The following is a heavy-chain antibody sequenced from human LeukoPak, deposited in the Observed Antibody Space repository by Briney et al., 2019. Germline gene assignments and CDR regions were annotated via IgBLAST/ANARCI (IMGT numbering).Heavy chain of an antibody. V-gene: IGHV3-23*01. CDR3: ARTSLVATTHFDY. J-gene: IGHJ4*02. Sequence: AGGSLRLSCAASGFTFSSYAMSWVRQAPGEGLEWVSGISGSGGSTYYADSVKGRFTISRDNSKNTLSLQMNSLRDEDTAVYYCARTSLVATTHFDYWGQGTLVTVSS. CDR1: GFTFSSYA. D-gene: IGHD1-26*01. CDR2: ISGSGGST.